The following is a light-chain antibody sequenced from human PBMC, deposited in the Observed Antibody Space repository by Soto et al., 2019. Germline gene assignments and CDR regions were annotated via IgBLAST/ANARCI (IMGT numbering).Light chain of an antibody. CDR3: QQYNNWPPWT. V-gene: IGKV3-15*01. CDR1: QSVRSN. Sequence: EIVMTQSPATLSVSPGERATLSCRASQSVRSNLAWYQQKPGQAPRLLIYGASTRATGIPARFSGSGSGTEFTLTISNLKSEDFAVYYCQQYNNWPPWTFGQGTKVEIK. J-gene: IGKJ1*01. CDR2: GAS.